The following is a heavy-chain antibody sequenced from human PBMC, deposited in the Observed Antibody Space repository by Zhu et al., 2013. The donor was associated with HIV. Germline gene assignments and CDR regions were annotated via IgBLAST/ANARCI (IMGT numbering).Heavy chain of an antibody. CDR3: ARASMVPIAAAGTAYY. CDR1: GYTFTSYG. J-gene: IGHJ4*02. V-gene: IGHV1-18*01. CDR2: ISGYNGNT. D-gene: IGHD6-13*01. Sequence: QVQLVQSGAEVKKSGASVKVSCKASGYTFTSYGISWVRQAPGQGLEWMGWISGYNGNTNYAQKLQGRVTMTTDTSTSTAYMELRSLRSDDTAVYYCARASMVPIAAAGTAYYWGQGTLVTVSS.